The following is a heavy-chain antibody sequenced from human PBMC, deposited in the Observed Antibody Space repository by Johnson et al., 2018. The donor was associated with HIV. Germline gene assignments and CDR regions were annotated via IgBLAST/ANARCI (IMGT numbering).Heavy chain of an antibody. V-gene: IGHV3-9*01. CDR3: ARDIMYLYAFDI. D-gene: IGHD2-2*01. CDR2: ISWHSGSI. J-gene: IGHJ3*02. CDR1: GFTFDDYA. Sequence: VQLVESGGGLVQPGGSLRLSCSASGFTFDDYAMHWVRQAPGKGLEWVSGISWHSGSIGYADSVKGRFTISRDNAKNSLYLQMNSLKTEDTAVYYCARDIMYLYAFDIWGQGTMVTVSS.